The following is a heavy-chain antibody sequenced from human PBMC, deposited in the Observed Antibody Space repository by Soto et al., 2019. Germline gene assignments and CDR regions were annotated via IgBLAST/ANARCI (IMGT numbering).Heavy chain of an antibody. V-gene: IGHV1-8*01. CDR1: GYTFTSYD. Sequence: QVQLVQSGAEVKKPGASVKVSCKVSGYTFTSYDINWVRQATGQGLEWMGWMNPNNGNTGFAQKFQGRITMTRNTSISTAYIELSSLRSEDTAVYYCATSGRGWYLFWGQGTLVTVSS. CDR3: ATSGRGWYLF. J-gene: IGHJ4*02. D-gene: IGHD6-19*01. CDR2: MNPNNGNT.